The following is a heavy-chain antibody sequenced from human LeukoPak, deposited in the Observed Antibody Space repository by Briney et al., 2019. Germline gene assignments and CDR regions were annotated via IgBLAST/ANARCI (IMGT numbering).Heavy chain of an antibody. CDR3: AKWGDYDILTGYYDSDY. Sequence: PGGSLRLSCAASGFIFSNYAMSWVRQALGKGLEWVSAIGGRDSGTYYADSVRGRFTVSRDDPKNTLYLQMNTLRAEDTAVYYCAKWGDYDILTGYYDSDYWGQGTLVTVSS. CDR2: IGGRDSGT. D-gene: IGHD3-9*01. V-gene: IGHV3-23*01. CDR1: GFIFSNYA. J-gene: IGHJ4*02.